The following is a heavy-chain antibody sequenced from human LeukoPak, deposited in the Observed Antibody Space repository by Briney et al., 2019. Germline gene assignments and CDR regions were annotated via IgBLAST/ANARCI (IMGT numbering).Heavy chain of an antibody. CDR3: ARDDVDGYSSGSLWGSPYYYYGMDV. D-gene: IGHD5-18*01. CDR1: GGTFSSYA. J-gene: IGHJ6*02. CDR2: IIPILGIA. Sequence: SVKVSCKASGGTFSSYAISWVRQAPGQGLEWMGRIIPILGIANYAQKFQGRVTITADKSTSTAYMELSSLRSEDTAVYYCARDDVDGYSSGSLWGSPYYYYGMDVWGQGTTVTVSS. V-gene: IGHV1-69*04.